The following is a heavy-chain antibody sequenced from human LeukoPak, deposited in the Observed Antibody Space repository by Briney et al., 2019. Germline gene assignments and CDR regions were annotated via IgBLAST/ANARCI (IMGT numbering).Heavy chain of an antibody. V-gene: IGHV4-59*01. CDR1: GGSINSYY. J-gene: IGHJ2*01. D-gene: IGHD3-10*01. CDR3: ARDPFTWYFDL. Sequence: PSDTLSLTCTVSGGSINSYYWSWIRQPTGKAPEWIGYINYSGSINYNPSLKSRVTISVDTSKNQFSLKLSSVTAADTAVYYCARDPFTWYFDLWGRGTLVTVSS. CDR2: INYSGSI.